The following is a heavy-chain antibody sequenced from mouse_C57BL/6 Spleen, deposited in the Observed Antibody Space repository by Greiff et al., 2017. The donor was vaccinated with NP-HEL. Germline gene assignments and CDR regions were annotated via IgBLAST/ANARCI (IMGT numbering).Heavy chain of an antibody. CDR3: ARGYFYWYFDV. CDR2: IYPGDGDT. CDR1: GYAFSSSW. V-gene: IGHV1-82*01. Sequence: VQLQQSGPELVKPGASVKLSCKASGYAFSSSWMNWVKQRPGKGLEWIGRIYPGDGDTNYNGKFKGKATLTADKSSSTAYMQLSSLTSEDSAVYFCARGYFYWYFDVWGTGTTVTVSA. D-gene: IGHD1-2*01. J-gene: IGHJ1*03.